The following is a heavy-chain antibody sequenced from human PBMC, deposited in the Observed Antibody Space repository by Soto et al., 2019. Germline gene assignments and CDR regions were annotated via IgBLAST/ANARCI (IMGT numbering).Heavy chain of an antibody. J-gene: IGHJ6*02. CDR3: GRAWLGHRGYRSGSYYYSDFYGMDV. CDR2: INHSGGT. CDR1: GGSFSGYY. D-gene: IGHD3-10*01. V-gene: IGHV4-34*01. Sequence: SETLSLTCAVYGGSFSGYYLRWIRQPPGKGLEWIGEINHSGGTNDNPSLKSRVTISVDTSKKQFSLKLSSVTAAGTVVYECGRAWLGHRGYRSGSYYYSDFYGMDVWGPGTTVTFSS.